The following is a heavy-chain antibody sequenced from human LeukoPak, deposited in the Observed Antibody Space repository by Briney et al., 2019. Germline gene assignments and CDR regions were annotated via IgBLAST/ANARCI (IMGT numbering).Heavy chain of an antibody. CDR2: ISGSGTT. Sequence: GGSLRLSCAASGFTFNNYFMTWIRQAPGRGLEWVSYISGSGTTYYPDSVKGRFTISRDNAENSLHLQMNSLRAEDTAVYYCARDPGVSGGGTSGAFDIWGQGTMVTVSS. D-gene: IGHD1-7*01. V-gene: IGHV3-11*04. J-gene: IGHJ3*02. CDR3: ARDPGVSGGGTSGAFDI. CDR1: GFTFNNYF.